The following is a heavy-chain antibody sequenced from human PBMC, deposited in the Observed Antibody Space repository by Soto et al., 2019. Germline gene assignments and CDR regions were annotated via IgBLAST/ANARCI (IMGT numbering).Heavy chain of an antibody. J-gene: IGHJ4*02. Sequence: QVQLVQSGAEVKKPGSSVKVSCKASGGTFSSYAISWVRQAPGQGLEWMGGIIPIFGTANYAQKFQGRVTITADESTSTAYMELSSLRYEDTAVYYCASGDGTMIVVGAYFDYWGQGTLVTVSS. CDR3: ASGDGTMIVVGAYFDY. D-gene: IGHD3-22*01. V-gene: IGHV1-69*01. CDR2: IIPIFGTA. CDR1: GGTFSSYA.